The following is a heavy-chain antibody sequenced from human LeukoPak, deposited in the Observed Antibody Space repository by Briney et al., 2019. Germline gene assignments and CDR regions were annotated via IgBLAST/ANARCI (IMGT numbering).Heavy chain of an antibody. Sequence: ASVKVSCKASGYTFTGYYTHWVRQAPGQGLEWMGWINPNSGGTNYAQKFQGRVTMTRDTSISTAYMELSRLRSDGTAVYYCARGHCSSTSCPFGDYYYYYYMDVWGKGTTVTVSS. V-gene: IGHV1-2*02. D-gene: IGHD2-2*01. J-gene: IGHJ6*03. CDR3: ARGHCSSTSCPFGDYYYYYYMDV. CDR2: INPNSGGT. CDR1: GYTFTGYY.